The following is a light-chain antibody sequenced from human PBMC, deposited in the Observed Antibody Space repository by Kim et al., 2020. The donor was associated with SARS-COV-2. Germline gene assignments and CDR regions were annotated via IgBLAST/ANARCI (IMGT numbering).Light chain of an antibody. V-gene: IGKV3D-15*01. Sequence: GSPGEGATLSCRASQSISNNLAWYQQKAGQAPRLLIYGASTRATDFPVRFSGSGSGTEFILTITGLQSEDIGVYYCQQYSSWPLTFGGGTKVDIK. CDR1: QSISNN. CDR3: QQYSSWPLT. J-gene: IGKJ4*01. CDR2: GAS.